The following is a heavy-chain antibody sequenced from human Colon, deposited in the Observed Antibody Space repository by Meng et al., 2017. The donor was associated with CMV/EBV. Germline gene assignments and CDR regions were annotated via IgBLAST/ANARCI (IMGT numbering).Heavy chain of an antibody. J-gene: IGHJ4*02. CDR1: GFTFSSYE. V-gene: IGHV3-30-3*01. CDR2: ISYDGSNK. Sequence: GESLKISCAASGFTFSSYEMNWVRQAPGKGLEWVAVISYDGSNKYYADSVKGRFTISRDNSKNTLYLQMNSLRAEDTAGYYCARGAYSSGWYPYFDYWGQGTLVTVSS. D-gene: IGHD6-19*01. CDR3: ARGAYSSGWYPYFDY.